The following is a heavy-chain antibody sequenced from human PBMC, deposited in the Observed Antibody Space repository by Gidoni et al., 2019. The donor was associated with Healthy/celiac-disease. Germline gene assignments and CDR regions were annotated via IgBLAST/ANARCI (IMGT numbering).Heavy chain of an antibody. D-gene: IGHD3-10*01. CDR1: GYTFTGYY. V-gene: IGHV1-2*04. J-gene: IGHJ6*02. CDR2: INPNSGGT. Sequence: QVQLVQSGAEVKKPGASVKVSCKASGYTFTGYYMHWVRQAPGQGLEWMGWINPNSGGTNYAQKFQGWVTMTRDTSISTAYMELSRLRSDDTAVYYCARDATGVTMVRASGGMDVWGQGTTVTVSS. CDR3: ARDATGVTMVRASGGMDV.